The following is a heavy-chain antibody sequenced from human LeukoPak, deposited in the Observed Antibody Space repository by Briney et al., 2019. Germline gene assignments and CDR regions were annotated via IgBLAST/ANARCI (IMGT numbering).Heavy chain of an antibody. CDR1: GFTFSSYA. D-gene: IGHD3-10*01. J-gene: IGHJ3*02. V-gene: IGHV3-23*01. CDR3: AKDPLVSFSITMVRGGFDAFDI. CDR2: ISGSGGST. Sequence: GGSLRLSCAASGFTFSSYAMRWFRQAPGKGLEWVSAISGSGGSTYYADSVKGRFTISRDNSKNTLYLQMNSLRAEDTAVYYCAKDPLVSFSITMVRGGFDAFDIWGQGTMVTVSS.